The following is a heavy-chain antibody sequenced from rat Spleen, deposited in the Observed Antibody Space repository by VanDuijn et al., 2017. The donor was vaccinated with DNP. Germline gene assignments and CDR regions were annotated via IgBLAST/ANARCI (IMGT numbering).Heavy chain of an antibody. D-gene: IGHD1-10*01. Sequence: EVKLVESGGGLVQPGKSLKLSCAASGFNFNDNWMGWVRQALGKGLEWNGEINKESGTIIYSPSLKDKLTISRDSAQSTLYLQMDSLRSEDTATYYCTTGQLLDYWGQGVMVTVSS. CDR1: GFNFNDNW. CDR3: TTGQLLDY. CDR2: INKESGTI. J-gene: IGHJ2*01. V-gene: IGHV4-2*01.